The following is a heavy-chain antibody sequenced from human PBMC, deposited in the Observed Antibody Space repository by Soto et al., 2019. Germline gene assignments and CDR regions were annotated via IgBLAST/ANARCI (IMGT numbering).Heavy chain of an antibody. J-gene: IGHJ4*02. Sequence: SETLSLTCTVSGDSFSRYKWSWIRQPPGKGLEYIGYMYSSGYTDYNPSLKSRVTMSLDTSKNQHSLKLTSATAADTAVYYCAREWSAFDYWGQGTLVTVSS. CDR2: MYSSGYT. CDR3: AREWSAFDY. D-gene: IGHD2-15*01. V-gene: IGHV4-59*01. CDR1: GDSFSRYK.